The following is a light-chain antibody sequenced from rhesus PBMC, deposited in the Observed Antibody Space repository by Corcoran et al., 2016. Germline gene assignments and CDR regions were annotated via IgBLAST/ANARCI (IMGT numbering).Light chain of an antibody. CDR3: LQHNSYPLT. Sequence: DIQMTQSPSSLSASVGDTVTITCRASQGISSYLNWFQQKPGQAPKLLIYNASRLESGVPSRFSGSGSGTDFTLTISSLQPEEFAAYYCLQHNSYPLTFGGGTKVEIK. V-gene: IGKV1-28*03. J-gene: IGKJ4*01. CDR1: QGISSY. CDR2: NAS.